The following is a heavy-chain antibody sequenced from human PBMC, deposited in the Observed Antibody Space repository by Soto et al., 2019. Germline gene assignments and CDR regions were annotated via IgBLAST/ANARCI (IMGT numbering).Heavy chain of an antibody. V-gene: IGHV1-3*01. CDR3: ARRRDRYSSGWYIAYYGMDV. D-gene: IGHD6-19*01. Sequence: ASVKVSCKASGYTFTSYAMHWVRQAPGQRREWMGWINAGNGNTKYSQKFQGRVTITRDTSASTAYMELSSLRSEDTAVYYCARRRDRYSSGWYIAYYGMDVWGQGTTVTVSS. J-gene: IGHJ6*02. CDR1: GYTFTSYA. CDR2: INAGNGNT.